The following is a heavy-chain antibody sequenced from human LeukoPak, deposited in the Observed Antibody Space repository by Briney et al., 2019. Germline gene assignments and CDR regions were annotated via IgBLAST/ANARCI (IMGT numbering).Heavy chain of an antibody. D-gene: IGHD3-9*01. Sequence: GGSLRLSCAASGFTFSSYAMHWVRQAPGKGLEWVAVISYDGSNKYYADSVKGRFTISRDNSKNTLYLQMNSLRAEDTAVYYCAKCSYDILIGYPIWFDPWGQGTLVTVSS. CDR3: AKCSYDILIGYPIWFDP. CDR2: ISYDGSNK. J-gene: IGHJ5*02. V-gene: IGHV3-30-3*02. CDR1: GFTFSSYA.